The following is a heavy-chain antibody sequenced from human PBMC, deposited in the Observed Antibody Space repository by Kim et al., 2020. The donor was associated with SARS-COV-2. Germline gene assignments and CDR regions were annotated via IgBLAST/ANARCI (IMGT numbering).Heavy chain of an antibody. V-gene: IGHV4-59*01. D-gene: IGHD3-10*01. CDR2: GST. Sequence: GSTNYNPSLKSRVTISVDTSKNQFSLKLSSVTAADTAVYYCARVSGDTGYWGQGTLVTVSS. J-gene: IGHJ4*02. CDR3: ARVSGDTGY.